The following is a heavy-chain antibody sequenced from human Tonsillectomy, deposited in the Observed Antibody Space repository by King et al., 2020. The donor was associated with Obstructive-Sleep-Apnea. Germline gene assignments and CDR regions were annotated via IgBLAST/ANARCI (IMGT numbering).Heavy chain of an antibody. Sequence: VQLQESGPGLVKPSETLSLTCTVSGGSISSYYWSWIRQPPGKGLEWFGYIYYIGSTNYNPSLKRRVTISVDTSKNQFSLRLSSVTAADTAVFYCARGGGSPPFDYWGQGTLVTVSS. CDR3: ARGGGSPPFDY. CDR1: GGSISSYY. V-gene: IGHV4-59*01. J-gene: IGHJ4*02. D-gene: IGHD1-26*01. CDR2: IYYIGST.